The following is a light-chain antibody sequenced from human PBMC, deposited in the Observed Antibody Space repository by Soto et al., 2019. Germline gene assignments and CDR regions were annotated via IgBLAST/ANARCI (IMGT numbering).Light chain of an antibody. J-gene: IGKJ2*01. V-gene: IGKV3D-7*01. Sequence: PGARVTLSCRASQSVSSSYLMWYQQKPGQAPRLLIYGASTRATSIPARFSGSGSGTDFTLTNSSLQPEDFAVYYCQQDNHPFTFGQGTKLEIK. CDR2: GAS. CDR1: QSVSSSY. CDR3: QQDNHPFT.